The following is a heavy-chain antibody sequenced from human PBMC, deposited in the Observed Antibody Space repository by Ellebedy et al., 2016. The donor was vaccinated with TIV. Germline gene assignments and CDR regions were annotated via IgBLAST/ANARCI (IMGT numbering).Heavy chain of an antibody. V-gene: IGHV3-30*18. CDR1: GFTFRNYG. CDR2: ISYDGSNK. D-gene: IGHD6-13*01. J-gene: IGHJ4*02. CDR3: AKDRHPYISTRYRTYFDY. Sequence: GESLKISCAASGFTFRNYGMHWVRQAPGKGLEWVAVISYDGSNKYYADSVKGRFTISRDNSNNTVYLQMNSLRAEDTAVYYCAKDRHPYISTRYRTYFDYWGQGTLVTVSS.